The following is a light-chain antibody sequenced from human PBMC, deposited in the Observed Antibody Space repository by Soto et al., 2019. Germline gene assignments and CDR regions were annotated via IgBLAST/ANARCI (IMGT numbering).Light chain of an antibody. J-gene: IGKJ1*01. CDR3: QQYYSYSVT. CDR1: QSISSW. V-gene: IGKV1-5*01. Sequence: DIQITQSPSTLSATAGDRVTITCRASQSISSWLAWYQHKPGKAPKLLIYAASTLQSGVPSRFSGSGSGTDFTLTISCLQSEDFATYYCQQYYSYSVTFGQGTKVDIK. CDR2: AAS.